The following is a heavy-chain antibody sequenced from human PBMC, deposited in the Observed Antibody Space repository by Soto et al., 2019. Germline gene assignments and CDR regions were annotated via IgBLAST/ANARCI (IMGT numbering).Heavy chain of an antibody. CDR3: GVFGLLWFGELLYT. D-gene: IGHD3-10*01. Sequence: GASVKVSCKASGYTFTSYAMHWVRQAPGQRLEWMGWINAGNGNTKYSQKFQGRVTITRDTSASTAYMELSSLRSEDTAVYYCGVFGLLWFGELLYTWGQGTLVTVSS. CDR2: INAGNGNT. J-gene: IGHJ4*02. V-gene: IGHV1-3*01. CDR1: GYTFTSYA.